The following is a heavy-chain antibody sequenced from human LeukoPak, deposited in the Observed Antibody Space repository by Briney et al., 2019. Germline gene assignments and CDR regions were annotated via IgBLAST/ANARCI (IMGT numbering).Heavy chain of an antibody. CDR2: MYYGGST. Sequence: PSETLSLTCTVSGGSITSTSYYWGWIRQPPGKGLEWIGSMYYGGSTYSNPSLKSRVTISVDTSKNQFFLNLSSVTASDTAVFYCASTHYDILTPSYYVDFWGQGTLVTVSS. CDR3: ASTHYDILTPSYYVDF. D-gene: IGHD3-9*01. CDR1: GGSITSTSYY. V-gene: IGHV4-39*01. J-gene: IGHJ4*02.